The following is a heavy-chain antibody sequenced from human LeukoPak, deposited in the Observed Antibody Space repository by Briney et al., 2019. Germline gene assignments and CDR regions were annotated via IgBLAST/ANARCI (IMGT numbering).Heavy chain of an antibody. CDR3: AKFDYAAFEY. V-gene: IGHV3-15*01. Sequence: GGSLRLSCAASGFTFSNAWMSWVRQAPGKGLEWVGRVKSKTNGGTTDYAAPVKGRFTISRDDSKNTLYLQMNSLKTEDTAVYYCAKFDYAAFEYWGQGALVTVSS. CDR1: GFTFSNAW. CDR2: VKSKTNGGTT. J-gene: IGHJ4*02. D-gene: IGHD4-17*01.